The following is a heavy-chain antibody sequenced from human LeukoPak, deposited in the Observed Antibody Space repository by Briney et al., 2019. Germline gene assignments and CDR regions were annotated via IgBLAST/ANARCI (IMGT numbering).Heavy chain of an antibody. CDR2: IIPIFGTA. J-gene: IGHJ4*02. CDR1: GYTFTGYY. Sequence: SVKVSCKASGYTFTGYYMRWVRQAPGQGLEWMGGIIPIFGTANYAQKFQGRVTITADESTSTAYMELSSLRSEDTAVYYCARDSRITIFGVVLSGGFDYWGQGTLVTVSS. V-gene: IGHV1-69*13. CDR3: ARDSRITIFGVVLSGGFDY. D-gene: IGHD3-3*01.